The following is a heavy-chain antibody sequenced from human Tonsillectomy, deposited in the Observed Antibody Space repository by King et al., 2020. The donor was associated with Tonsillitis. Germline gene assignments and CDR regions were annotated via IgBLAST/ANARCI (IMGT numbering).Heavy chain of an antibody. J-gene: IGHJ4*02. Sequence: VQLQESGPGLVKPSQTLSLTCTVSGGSISSGGYYWSWIRQPPAKGLEWIGYIYQSERTFSISSLKSLITVSVDTSKNQFSLTLGSVTAADTAMYYCARGRTTMAPGYFDFWGQGTLVTVSS. CDR1: GGSISSGGYY. CDR3: ARGRTTMAPGYFDF. D-gene: IGHD5-18*01. V-gene: IGHV4-31*01. CDR2: IYQSERT.